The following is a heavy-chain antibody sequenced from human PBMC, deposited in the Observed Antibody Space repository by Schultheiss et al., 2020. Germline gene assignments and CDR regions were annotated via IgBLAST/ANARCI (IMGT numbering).Heavy chain of an antibody. CDR2: ISGSGGST. V-gene: IGHV3-23*01. J-gene: IGHJ6*02. Sequence: GGSLRLSCAASGFSFNSHTMGWVRQAPGKGLEWVSAISGSGGSTNYADSVKGRFTISRDNAKNSLYLQMNSLRAEDTAVYYCARSRKFDMDVWGQGTTVTVS. CDR1: GFSFNSHT. CDR3: ARSRKFDMDV. D-gene: IGHD3-10*01.